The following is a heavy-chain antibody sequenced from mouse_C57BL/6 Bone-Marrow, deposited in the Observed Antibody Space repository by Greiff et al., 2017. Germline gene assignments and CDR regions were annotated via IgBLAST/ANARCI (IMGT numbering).Heavy chain of an antibody. D-gene: IGHD1-1*01. J-gene: IGHJ3*01. V-gene: IGHV1-72*01. CDR2: IDPNSGGT. CDR3: ARGGIYNYGGRPFAD. CDR1: GYTFTSYW. Sequence: QVQLQQPGAELVKPGASVKLSCKASGYTFTSYWMHWVKQRPGRGLEWIGRIDPNSGGTKYNEKFKSKATLTVDKPSSPAYMQLSSLSSEDSAVYYCARGGIYNYGGRPFADWGQGTLVTVSA.